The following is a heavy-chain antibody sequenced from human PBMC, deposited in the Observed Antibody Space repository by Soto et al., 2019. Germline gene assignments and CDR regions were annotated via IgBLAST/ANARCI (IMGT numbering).Heavy chain of an antibody. CDR1: GFSLSNGRLG. V-gene: IGHV2-26*01. D-gene: IGHD6-19*01. CDR3: ARTRMAGRRQASDM. Sequence: ESGPTLVNPTDTLTLTCTVSGFSLSNGRLGVTWIRQPPGKALEWLAHILSNDEKSYSPSLKSRLTISKDTSKSQVVLTMTNMEPVDTATYYCARTRMAGRRQASDMWGPGTLITVSS. J-gene: IGHJ3*02. CDR2: ILSNDEK.